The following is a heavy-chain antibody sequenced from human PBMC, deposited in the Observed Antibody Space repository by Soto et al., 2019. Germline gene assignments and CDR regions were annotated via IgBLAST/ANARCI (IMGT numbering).Heavy chain of an antibody. Sequence: ASVKVSCKASGYTFTSYAMHWVRQAPGQRLEWMGWINAGNGNTKYSQKFQGRVTITRDTSASTAYMELSSLRSEDTAVYYCARDSLSAYYYGMDVWGQGTTVTVSS. CDR2: INAGNGNT. CDR1: GYTFTSYA. V-gene: IGHV1-3*01. CDR3: ARDSLSAYYYGMDV. J-gene: IGHJ6*02.